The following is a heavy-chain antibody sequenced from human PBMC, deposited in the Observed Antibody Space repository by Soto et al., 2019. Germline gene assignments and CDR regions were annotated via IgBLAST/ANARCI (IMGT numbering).Heavy chain of an antibody. D-gene: IGHD3-3*01. Sequence: ASVKVSCKASGYTFTSYGISWVRQAPGQGLEWTGWISAYNGNTNYAQKLQGRVTMTTDTSTSTAYMELRSLRSDDTAVYYCARDPITIFGVVHSYYYYYGMDVWGQGTTVTVS. CDR1: GYTFTSYG. CDR2: ISAYNGNT. V-gene: IGHV1-18*01. CDR3: ARDPITIFGVVHSYYYYYGMDV. J-gene: IGHJ6*02.